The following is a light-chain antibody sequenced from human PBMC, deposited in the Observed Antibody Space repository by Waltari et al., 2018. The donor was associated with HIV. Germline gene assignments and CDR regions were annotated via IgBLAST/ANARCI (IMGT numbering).Light chain of an antibody. Sequence: QTVVTQEPPFSVLPRGTVTLTCGLTPGPDRIRPFPPWYRQPPGQPPRTLIYTTNYRASGVPDRFSGSIVGGRAALTIAGAQADYEGDYYCLIRMGGGTVLFGGGTRLTVL. J-gene: IGLJ3*02. CDR1: PGPDRIRPF. CDR3: LIRMGGGTVL. V-gene: IGLV8-61*01. CDR2: TTN.